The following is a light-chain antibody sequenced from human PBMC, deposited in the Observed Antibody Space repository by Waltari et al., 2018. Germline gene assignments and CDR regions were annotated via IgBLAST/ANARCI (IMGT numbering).Light chain of an antibody. CDR3: QQYNNWPLT. CDR1: HSISSH. V-gene: IGKV3-15*01. CDR2: SAS. J-gene: IGKJ4*01. Sequence: ETVMTQSPATLSALPGERVTLSCGASHSISSHLAWYQQKPGQPPRRVSYSASSRATGVPVRFSGSGSGTDFTLTISNRQSEDCAVYYCQQYNNWPLTFGGGTKVEL.